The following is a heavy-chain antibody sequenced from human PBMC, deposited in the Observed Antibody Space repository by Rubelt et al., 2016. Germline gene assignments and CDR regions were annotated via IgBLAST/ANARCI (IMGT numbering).Heavy chain of an antibody. CDR3: ARDYSSRWTYCFDH. J-gene: IGHJ4*02. CDR1: GFTLSSYA. V-gene: IGHV3-30*04. CDR2: VSYDGSNK. D-gene: IGHD6-13*01. Sequence: PGRSLRLSCAASGFTLSSYAMHWVRQAPGKGLEWVAVVSYDGSNKYYADSVKGRFTISRDNSKNTLYLQMNSLRAEDTAVYYCARDYSSRWTYCFDHWGQGTQVTVSS.